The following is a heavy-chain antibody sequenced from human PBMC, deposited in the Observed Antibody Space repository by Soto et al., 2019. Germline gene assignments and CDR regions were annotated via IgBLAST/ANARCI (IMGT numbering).Heavy chain of an antibody. V-gene: IGHV1-2*04. J-gene: IGHJ6*02. Sequence: GASVKVSCKASGYTFTGYYMHWVRQAPGQGLEWMGWINPNSGGTNYARKFQGWVTMTRDTSISTAYMELSRLRSDDTAVYYCARELRYSYGMDVWGQGTTVTVSS. CDR3: ARELRYSYGMDV. D-gene: IGHD5-12*01. CDR2: INPNSGGT. CDR1: GYTFTGYY.